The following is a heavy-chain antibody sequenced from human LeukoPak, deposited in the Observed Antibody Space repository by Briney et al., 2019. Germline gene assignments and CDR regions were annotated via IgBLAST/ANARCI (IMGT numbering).Heavy chain of an antibody. CDR2: INHSGST. V-gene: IGHV4-34*01. J-gene: IGHJ6*02. Sequence: SETLSLTCAVSGGSISSYYWSWIRQPPGKGLEWIGEINHSGSTNYNPSLKSRVTILVDTSKNQFSLKLSSVTAADTAVYYCARGPRHNIVATAIYYYGMDVWGQGTTVTVSS. D-gene: IGHD5-12*01. CDR3: ARGPRHNIVATAIYYYGMDV. CDR1: GGSISSYY.